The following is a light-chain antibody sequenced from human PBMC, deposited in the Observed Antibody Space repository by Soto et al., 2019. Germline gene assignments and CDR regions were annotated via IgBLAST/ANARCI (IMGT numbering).Light chain of an antibody. Sequence: EIVMTQSPATLSVSPGERATLSCRASQSVSSNLAWHQQKPGQAPRLLIYGASTRATGIPAWFSGSVSGTEFPLILSRPQAEDSTVYYCQQYNSWTTEYTFGQGTKLEIK. CDR2: GAS. J-gene: IGKJ2*01. CDR3: QQYNSWTTEYT. V-gene: IGKV3-15*01. CDR1: QSVSSN.